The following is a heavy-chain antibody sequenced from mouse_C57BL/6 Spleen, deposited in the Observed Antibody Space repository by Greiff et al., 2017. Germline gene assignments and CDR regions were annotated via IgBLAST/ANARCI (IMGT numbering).Heavy chain of an antibody. D-gene: IGHD2-3*01. Sequence: EVQLQESGPELVKPGASVKISCKASGYSFTGYYMNWVKQSPEKSLEWIGEINPSTGGTTYNQKFKAKATLTVDKSSSTAYMQLKSLTSEDSAVYYCARSGRDGYFDYWGQGTTLTVSS. J-gene: IGHJ2*01. CDR2: INPSTGGT. V-gene: IGHV1-42*01. CDR3: ARSGRDGYFDY. CDR1: GYSFTGYY.